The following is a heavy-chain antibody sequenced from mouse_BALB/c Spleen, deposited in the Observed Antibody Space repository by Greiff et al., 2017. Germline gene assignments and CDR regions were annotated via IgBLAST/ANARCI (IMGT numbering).Heavy chain of an antibody. CDR1: GFTFSDYY. CDR3: ARAKLGERTWFAY. V-gene: IGHV5-4*02. Sequence: EVKLMESGGGLVKPGGSLKLSCAASGFTFSDYYMYWVRQTPEKRLEWVATISDGGSYTYYPDSVKGRFTISRDNAKNNLYLQMSSLKSEDTAMYYCARAKLGERTWFAYWGQGTLVTVSA. D-gene: IGHD4-1*01. CDR2: ISDGGSYT. J-gene: IGHJ3*01.